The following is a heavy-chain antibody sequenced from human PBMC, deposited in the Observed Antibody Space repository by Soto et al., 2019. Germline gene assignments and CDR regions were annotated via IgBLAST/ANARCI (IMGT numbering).Heavy chain of an antibody. J-gene: IGHJ4*02. CDR3: AHSDIVVVPAARFFDY. CDR1: GFSLSTSGVG. CDR2: IYWDDDK. V-gene: IGHV2-5*02. Sequence: QITLKESGPTLVKPTQTLTLTCTFSGFSLSTSGVGVGWIRQPPGKALEWLALIYWDDDKRYSPSLKSRLTITKDTSKNQVVLTMTNMDPVDTATYYCAHSDIVVVPAARFFDYWGQGTLVTVSS. D-gene: IGHD2-2*01.